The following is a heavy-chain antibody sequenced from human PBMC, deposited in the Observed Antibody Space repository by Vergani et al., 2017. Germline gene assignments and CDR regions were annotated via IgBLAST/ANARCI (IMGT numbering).Heavy chain of an antibody. CDR3: ARTRYYYGSGSYYDTYYFCY. D-gene: IGHD3-10*01. V-gene: IGHV4-59*06. Sequence: QVQLQQWGAGVVKPSGTLSLTCAVFGESFSSFYWSWIRQPPGKGLEWIGYIYYSGSTYYNPSLKSRVTISVDTSKNQFYLKLSSVTAADTAVYYCARTRYYYGSGSYYDTYYFCYWGQGTLVTVSS. CDR2: IYYSGST. J-gene: IGHJ4*02. CDR1: GESFSSFY.